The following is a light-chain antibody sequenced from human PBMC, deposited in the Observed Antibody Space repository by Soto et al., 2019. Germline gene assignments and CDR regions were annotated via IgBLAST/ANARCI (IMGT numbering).Light chain of an antibody. J-gene: IGKJ4*01. CDR1: QSVSSSY. Sequence: EIVLTQSPSTLSLSPGERATLSCRASQSVSSSYLAWYQQKPGQAPRLLIYGASDRATGIPDRFSGSGSGTDFTLTISRLEPEDFAVYYCQQYGSSPPVTFGGGTKVDIK. CDR2: GAS. V-gene: IGKV3-20*01. CDR3: QQYGSSPPVT.